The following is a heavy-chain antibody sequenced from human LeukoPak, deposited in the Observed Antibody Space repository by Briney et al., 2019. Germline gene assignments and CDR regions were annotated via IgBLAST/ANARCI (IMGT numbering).Heavy chain of an antibody. V-gene: IGHV4-38-2*02. Sequence: SETLSLTCTVSGYSISSGYYWGWIRQPPGKGLEWIGRIYTSGSTNYNPSLKSRVTISVDTSKNQFSLKLSSVTAADTAVYYCARTGVGYFDWLYLPYYYMDVWGKGTTVTISS. D-gene: IGHD3-9*01. CDR2: IYTSGST. J-gene: IGHJ6*03. CDR3: ARTGVGYFDWLYLPYYYMDV. CDR1: GYSISSGYY.